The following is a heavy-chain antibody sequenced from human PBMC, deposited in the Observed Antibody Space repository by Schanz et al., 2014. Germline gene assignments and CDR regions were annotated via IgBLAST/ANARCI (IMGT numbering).Heavy chain of an antibody. Sequence: VQLVESGGGLVQPGGSLRLSCGGSGFTFSSYAMHWVRQAPGKGLEWMALISNDGSIKYYADSVKGRFTMSRDNSKNTLYLQMNSLRAEDTAVYYCARANYRRKINFDYWGRGTLVTVSS. CDR3: ARANYRRKINFDY. J-gene: IGHJ4*02. V-gene: IGHV3-30-3*01. CDR2: ISNDGSIK. CDR1: GFTFSSYA. D-gene: IGHD3-10*01.